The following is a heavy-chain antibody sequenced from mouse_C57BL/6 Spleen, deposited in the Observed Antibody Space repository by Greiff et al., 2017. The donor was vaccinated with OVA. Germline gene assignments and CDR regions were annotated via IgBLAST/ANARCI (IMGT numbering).Heavy chain of an antibody. CDR2: INPGSGGT. CDR3: ARCYYGNYDY. V-gene: IGHV1-54*01. D-gene: IGHD2-1*01. Sequence: QVQLKESGAELVRPGTSVKVSCKASGYAFTNYLIEWVKQRPGQGLEWIGVINPGSGGTNYNEKFKGKATLTADKSSSTAYMQLSSLTSEDSAVYFCARCYYGNYDYWGQGTTLTVSS. J-gene: IGHJ2*01. CDR1: GYAFTNYL.